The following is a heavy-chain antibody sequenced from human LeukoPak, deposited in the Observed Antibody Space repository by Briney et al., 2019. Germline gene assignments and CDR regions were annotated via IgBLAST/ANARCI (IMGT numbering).Heavy chain of an antibody. D-gene: IGHD6-19*01. Sequence: GESWKTPCKGSGYSFTTYWIGWVRQMPGKGLELMGIIYPGDSDTRYSPSFQGQDTISADKSISAAYLQWSSPKASDTAMYYCARHRMYGGGSDAFDIWGPGKPVSVSS. CDR1: GYSFTTYW. V-gene: IGHV5-51*01. CDR3: ARHRMYGGGSDAFDI. J-gene: IGHJ3*02. CDR2: IYPGDSDT.